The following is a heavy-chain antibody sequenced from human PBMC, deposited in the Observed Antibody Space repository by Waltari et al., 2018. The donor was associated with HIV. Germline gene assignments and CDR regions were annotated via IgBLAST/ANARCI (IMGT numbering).Heavy chain of an antibody. V-gene: IGHV3-23*01. Sequence: EVHLMDSGGDLVQPGGSLRLSCAASGFTFSSYAMNWVRQAPGKGLEWVSTISGSGGATYYADSVKGRFTISRDNSKNMLYLQMDNLRAEDTAVYYCAKSHNPMLRGLTPTAPDYWGQGALVTVSS. J-gene: IGHJ4*02. D-gene: IGHD3-10*01. CDR1: GFTFSSYA. CDR2: ISGSGGAT. CDR3: AKSHNPMLRGLTPTAPDY.